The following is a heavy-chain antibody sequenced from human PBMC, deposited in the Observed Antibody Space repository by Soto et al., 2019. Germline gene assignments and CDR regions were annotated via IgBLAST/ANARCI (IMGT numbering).Heavy chain of an antibody. D-gene: IGHD4-17*01. CDR1: GGSVSDKTYY. CDR2: VYYSGTT. CDR3: ARTTAVPNTLRSRYFFDY. V-gene: IGHV4-61*01. J-gene: IGHJ4*02. Sequence: PSETLSLTCSVSGGSVSDKTYYWSWIRQPPGKRLEWIGYVYYSGTTNYNPSLNSRVTISVDLSKNRLSLRLSSVTTADTALYYCARTTAVPNTLRSRYFFDYWGQGTLVTVSS.